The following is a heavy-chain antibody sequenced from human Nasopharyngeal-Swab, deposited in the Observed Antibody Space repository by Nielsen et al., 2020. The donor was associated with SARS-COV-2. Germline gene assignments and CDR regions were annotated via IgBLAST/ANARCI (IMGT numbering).Heavy chain of an antibody. J-gene: IGHJ6*02. CDR2: ITSSSTYT. CDR1: GFTFNSHG. Sequence: GGSLRLSCAASGFTFNSHGMNWVRQAPGKGLEWVSAITSSSTYTYYADSVKGRFTISRDNARNSLYLQMNSLRAEDTAVYYCARDCSGGSCRYGMDVWGQGTTVTVSS. D-gene: IGHD2-15*01. V-gene: IGHV3-21*01. CDR3: ARDCSGGSCRYGMDV.